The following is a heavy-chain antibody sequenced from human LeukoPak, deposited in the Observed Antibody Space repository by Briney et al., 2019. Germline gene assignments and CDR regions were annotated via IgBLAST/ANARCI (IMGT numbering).Heavy chain of an antibody. J-gene: IGHJ4*02. D-gene: IGHD3-22*01. CDR1: GFIFGSYE. CDR3: GRGYYDSSGHYAIDH. Sequence: GGSLRLSCAASGFIFGSYEMNWVRQAPGKGLEWVSGISSASGSIYYADSVKGRFTISRDNAEDSLYLQMNSLGAEDTAVYYCGRGYYDSSGHYAIDHWGQGTLVTVSS. CDR2: ISSASGSI. V-gene: IGHV3-21*01.